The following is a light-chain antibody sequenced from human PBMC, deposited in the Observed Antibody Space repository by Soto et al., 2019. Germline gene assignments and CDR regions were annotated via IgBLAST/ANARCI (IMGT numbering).Light chain of an antibody. J-gene: IGLJ1*01. CDR1: SSDVGGYNY. Sequence: QSALTQPPSASGSPGQSVTISCTGTSSDVGGYNYVSWYQQHPGKAPKLIIYEVSKRPSGVPDRFSGSRSGNTASLTVSGLQAEDEADYYCSSYADNNNYVFGAGTKVTVL. CDR3: SSYADNNNYV. V-gene: IGLV2-8*01. CDR2: EVS.